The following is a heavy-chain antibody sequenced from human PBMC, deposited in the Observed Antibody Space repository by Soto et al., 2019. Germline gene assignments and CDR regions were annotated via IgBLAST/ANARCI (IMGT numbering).Heavy chain of an antibody. V-gene: IGHV4-59*08. CDR1: GGSISNYY. J-gene: IGHJ4*02. CDR2: IHYSGST. D-gene: IGHD3-3*01. Sequence: QVQLQESGPGLVKPSETLSLTCTVSGGSISNYYWSWIRQPPGKGLEWIGYIHYSGSTKYNPSLKSRVTISADTSKNQFSLKLSSVTAADTAVYYCARGHYDFWSGYFATIDYWGQGTLATVS. CDR3: ARGHYDFWSGYFATIDY.